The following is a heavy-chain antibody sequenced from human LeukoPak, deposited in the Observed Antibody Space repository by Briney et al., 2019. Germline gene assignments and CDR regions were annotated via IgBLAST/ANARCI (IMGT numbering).Heavy chain of an antibody. J-gene: IGHJ4*02. CDR3: ARGRPHGNDY. V-gene: IGHV3-7*01. CDR1: GLTFSSSW. Sequence: GGSLRLSCAVSGLTFSSSWMDWVRQAPGKGLEWVASINPDGNKKYSADSVKGRFTISRDNAKNTLYLQMNSLRVEDTAVYYCARGRPHGNDYWGQGTLVTVSS. CDR2: INPDGNKK. D-gene: IGHD4-23*01.